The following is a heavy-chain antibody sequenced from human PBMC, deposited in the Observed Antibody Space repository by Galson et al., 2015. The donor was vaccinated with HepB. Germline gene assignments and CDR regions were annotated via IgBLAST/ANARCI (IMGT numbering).Heavy chain of an antibody. CDR3: ARRDIVVVTATKFSYYGMDV. CDR1: GYTFTSYG. J-gene: IGHJ6*02. D-gene: IGHD2-21*02. V-gene: IGHV1-18*04. Sequence: QSGAEVKKPGASVKVSCKASGYTFTSYGISWVRQAPGQGLEWMGWISAYNGNTNYAQKLQGRVTMTTDTSTSTAYMELRSLRSDDTAVYYCARRDIVVVTATKFSYYGMDVWGQGTTVTVSS. CDR2: ISAYNGNT.